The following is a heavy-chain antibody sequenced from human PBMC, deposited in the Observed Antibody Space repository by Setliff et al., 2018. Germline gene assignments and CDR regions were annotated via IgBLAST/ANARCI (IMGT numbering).Heavy chain of an antibody. CDR3: ARSETCHSTHCSPYDY. Sequence: GSLRLSCAASGFSFTTYTMNWIRQAPGQGLEWVSSIDTSSTWIYYADSVKGRFTISRXXAENSLYLQMNSLRAEDTAVYYCARSETCHSTHCSPYDYWGQGTPVTVSS. CDR2: IDTSSTWI. V-gene: IGHV3-21*01. CDR1: GFSFTTYT. J-gene: IGHJ4*02. D-gene: IGHD2-2*01.